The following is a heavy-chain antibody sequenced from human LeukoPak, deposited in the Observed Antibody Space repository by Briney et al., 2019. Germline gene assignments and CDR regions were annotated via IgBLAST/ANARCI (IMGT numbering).Heavy chain of an antibody. Sequence: SETLSLTCTVSGGSISSDYWSWIRQPPGKGLEWIGYIYYTGSTTYNPSLKSRLTISLDTSKNQFSLKLTSVTAADTAVYYCARHIAVGEDVWGQGTTVAVFS. D-gene: IGHD6-19*01. V-gene: IGHV4-59*01. CDR2: IYYTGST. J-gene: IGHJ6*02. CDR1: GGSISSDY. CDR3: ARHIAVGEDV.